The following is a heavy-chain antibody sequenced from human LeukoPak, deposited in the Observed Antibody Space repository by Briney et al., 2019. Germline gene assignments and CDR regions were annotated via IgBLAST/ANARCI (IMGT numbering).Heavy chain of an antibody. CDR2: IYYSGST. V-gene: IGHV4-30-4*08. CDR3: ARVEVFVVVPVAIHYYYMDV. J-gene: IGHJ6*03. Sequence: NPSQTLSLTCTVSGGSISSGDYYWSWIRQPPGKGLEWIGYIYYSGSTYYNPSLKSRVTISVDTSKNQFSLKLSSVTAADTAVYYCARVEVFVVVPVAIHYYYMDVWGKGTTVTVSS. D-gene: IGHD2-2*02. CDR1: GGSISSGDYY.